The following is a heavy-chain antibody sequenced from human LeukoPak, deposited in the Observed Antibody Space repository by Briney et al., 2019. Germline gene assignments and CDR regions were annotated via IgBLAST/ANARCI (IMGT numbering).Heavy chain of an antibody. Sequence: SVKVSCKASGGTFSSYAISWVRQAPGQRLEWMGGIIPIFGTANYAQKFQGRVTITTDESTSTAYMELSSLRSEDTAVYYCARHRAYYYDSSGYYYDWGQGTLVTVSS. CDR2: IIPIFGTA. D-gene: IGHD3-22*01. J-gene: IGHJ4*02. CDR3: ARHRAYYYDSSGYYYD. CDR1: GGTFSSYA. V-gene: IGHV1-69*05.